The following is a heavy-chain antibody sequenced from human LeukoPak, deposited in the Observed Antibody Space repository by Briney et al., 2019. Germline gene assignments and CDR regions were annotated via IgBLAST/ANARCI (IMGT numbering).Heavy chain of an antibody. J-gene: IGHJ4*02. CDR1: GFTFSSYA. V-gene: IGHV3-23*01. D-gene: IGHD2-2*01. Sequence: GGSLRLSCAASGFTFSSYAMSWVRQAPGKGLEWVSAISGSGGSTYYADSVKGRFTISRDNSKNTLYLQMDSLRAGDTAVYYCAKVTGGYCSSTGCPHFDYWGQGTLVTVSS. CDR2: ISGSGGST. CDR3: AKVTGGYCSSTGCPHFDY.